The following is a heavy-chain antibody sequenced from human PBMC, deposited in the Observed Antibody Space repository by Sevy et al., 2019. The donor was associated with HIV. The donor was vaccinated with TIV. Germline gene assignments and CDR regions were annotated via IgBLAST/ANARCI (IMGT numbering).Heavy chain of an antibody. CDR1: GFTFDDYA. J-gene: IGHJ3*02. CDR3: AKDIGRCSSTSCYLMGYAFDI. CDR2: ISWNSGSI. Sequence: SLKISCAASGFTFDDYAMHWVRQAPGKGLEWVSGISWNSGSIGYADSVKGRFTISRDNAKNSLYLQMNSLRAEDTALYYCAKDIGRCSSTSCYLMGYAFDIWGQGTMVTVSS. D-gene: IGHD2-2*01. V-gene: IGHV3-9*01.